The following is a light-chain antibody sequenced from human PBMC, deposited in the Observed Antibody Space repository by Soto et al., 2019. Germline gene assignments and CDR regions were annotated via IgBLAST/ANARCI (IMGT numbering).Light chain of an antibody. CDR1: QSVLYSSNNKNY. CDR3: QQYYSTPWT. CDR2: WAS. J-gene: IGKJ1*01. Sequence: DIVLTRSPDSLAVSLGERTTINCRSSQSVLYSSNNKNYLAWYQQKPGQPPKLLIYWASTRESGVPDRFSGSGSGTDFTLTISSLQAEDVAVYYCQQYYSTPWTFGQGTKVHIK. V-gene: IGKV4-1*01.